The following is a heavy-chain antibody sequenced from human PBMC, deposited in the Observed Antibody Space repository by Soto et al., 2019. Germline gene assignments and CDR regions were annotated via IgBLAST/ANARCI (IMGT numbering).Heavy chain of an antibody. D-gene: IGHD3-3*01. Sequence: QVPLVQSGAEVKKPGASVKVSCKASGYTFTGYYMHWVRQAPGQGLEWMGWINPNSGGTNYAQKFQGRVTMTRDTSISTAYMELSRLRSDDTAVYYCASVSPGGFRRSGYYPYYFDYWGQGTLVTVSS. J-gene: IGHJ4*02. V-gene: IGHV1-2*02. CDR2: INPNSGGT. CDR3: ASVSPGGFRRSGYYPYYFDY. CDR1: GYTFTGYY.